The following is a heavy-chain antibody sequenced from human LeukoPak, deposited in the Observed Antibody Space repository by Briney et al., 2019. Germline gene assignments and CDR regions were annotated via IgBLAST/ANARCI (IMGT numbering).Heavy chain of an antibody. Sequence: GKGLEWIGYIYYSGSTNYNPSLKSRVTISVDTSKNQFSLKLSSVTAADTAVYYCASGEGDYWGQGTLVTVSS. CDR2: IYYSGST. V-gene: IGHV4-59*01. J-gene: IGHJ4*02. CDR3: ASGEGDY.